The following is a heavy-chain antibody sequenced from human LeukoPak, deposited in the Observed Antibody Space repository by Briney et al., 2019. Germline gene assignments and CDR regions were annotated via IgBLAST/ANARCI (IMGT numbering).Heavy chain of an antibody. D-gene: IGHD3-22*01. CDR1: GFTFSSYD. J-gene: IGHJ4*02. CDR3: AKGYSSGYYYYFDY. Sequence: GGSLRLSCAASGFTFSSYDMHWVRQATGKGLEWVSAIGTAGDTYYPGSVKGRFTISRENAKNSLYLQMNSLRAEDTALYYCAKGYSSGYYYYFDYWGQGTLVTVSS. V-gene: IGHV3-13*01. CDR2: IGTAGDT.